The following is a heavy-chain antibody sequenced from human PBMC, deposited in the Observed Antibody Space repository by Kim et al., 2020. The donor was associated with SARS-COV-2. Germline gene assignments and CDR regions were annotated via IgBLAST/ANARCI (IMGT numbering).Heavy chain of an antibody. J-gene: IGHJ4*02. Sequence: GWSLRLSCAASGFTFSSYAMSWVRQAPGKGLEWVSAISGSGGSTYYADSVKGRFTISRDNSKNTLYLQMNSLRAEDTAVYYCAKERGLRVDYSNPESSWDYWGQGTLVTVSS. CDR2: ISGSGGST. CDR1: GFTFSSYA. CDR3: AKERGLRVDYSNPESSWDY. D-gene: IGHD4-4*01. V-gene: IGHV3-23*01.